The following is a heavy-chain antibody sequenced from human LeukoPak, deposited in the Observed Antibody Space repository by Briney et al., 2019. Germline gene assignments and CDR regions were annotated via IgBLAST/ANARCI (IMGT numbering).Heavy chain of an antibody. V-gene: IGHV3-23*01. CDR3: ARDYNC. J-gene: IGHJ4*02. CDR1: RFTLNTYA. D-gene: IGHD3-10*01. Sequence: PGGSLRLSCAASRFTLNTYAMSWVRQAPGKGLEWVSAISGSGGTTSYADSVKGRFTISRDNAKKPLYLQMNSLRAEDTAVYYCARDYNCWGQGTLVTVSS. CDR2: ISGSGGTT.